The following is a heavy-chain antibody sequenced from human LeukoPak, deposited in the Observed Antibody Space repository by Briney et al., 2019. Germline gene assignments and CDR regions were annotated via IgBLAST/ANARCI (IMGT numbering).Heavy chain of an antibody. Sequence: ASVKVSCKASGYTFTSYDINWVRQATGQGLEWMGWMNPNSGNTGYAQKFQGRVTITRNTSISTAYMELSSLRSEDTAVYYCARVKSGTMRVDYLGQGTLVTVSS. J-gene: IGHJ4*02. CDR3: ARVKSGTMRVDY. D-gene: IGHD1-7*01. V-gene: IGHV1-8*03. CDR1: GYTFTSYD. CDR2: MNPNSGNT.